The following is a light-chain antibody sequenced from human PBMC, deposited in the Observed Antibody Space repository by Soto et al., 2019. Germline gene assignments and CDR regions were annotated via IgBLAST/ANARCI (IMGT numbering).Light chain of an antibody. Sequence: DIVMTQSPDSLAVSLGERATINCKSSQSVLYSSNNKNYLAWYQQKPGKPPKLLIYWASTRESGVPDRFSGSGSGTDFTLTISSLQAEDVAVYYCQQYYSTCTFGQGTKVEIK. CDR1: QSVLYSSNNKNY. V-gene: IGKV4-1*01. J-gene: IGKJ1*01. CDR2: WAS. CDR3: QQYYSTCT.